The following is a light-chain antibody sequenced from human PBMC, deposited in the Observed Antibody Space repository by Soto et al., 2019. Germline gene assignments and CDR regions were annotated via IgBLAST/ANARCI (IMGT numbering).Light chain of an antibody. CDR1: QSVGSN. J-gene: IGKJ3*01. Sequence: EIVMTQSPATLSVSPGERATLSCRASQSVGSNLAWYQQKPGQAPRLLLYGASTRATAIPARFSGSGSGTEFPLPISSLQSEDFAVYYCQQYDNWPPFTFGPGTKVDV. V-gene: IGKV3-15*01. CDR2: GAS. CDR3: QQYDNWPPFT.